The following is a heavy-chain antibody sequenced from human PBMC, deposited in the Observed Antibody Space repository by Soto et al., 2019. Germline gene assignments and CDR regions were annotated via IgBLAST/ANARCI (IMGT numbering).Heavy chain of an antibody. CDR1: GGSIRSSE. V-gene: IGHV4-59*01. Sequence: PXETLTLSCTVSGGSIRSSEWSWIRQPPGKGLEWIGYIYYSGSTNYNPSLKSRVTISVDTSKNQFSLKLSSVTAADTAVYYCARDVLLRGWFDSWGQGTLVTVSS. CDR3: ARDVLLRGWFDS. D-gene: IGHD3-10*01. CDR2: IYYSGST. J-gene: IGHJ5*01.